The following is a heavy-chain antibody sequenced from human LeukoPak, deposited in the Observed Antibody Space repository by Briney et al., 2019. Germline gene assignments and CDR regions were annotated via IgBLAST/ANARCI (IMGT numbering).Heavy chain of an antibody. CDR1: GGTFSSYA. J-gene: IGHJ5*02. D-gene: IGHD3-10*01. CDR3: ARGHGSGSYYNVDCWFDP. CDR2: IIPIFGTA. Sequence: ASVKVPCKASGGTFSSYAISWVRQAPGQGLEWMGGIIPIFGTANYAQKFQGRVTITADESTSTAYMELSSLRSEDTAVYYCARGHGSGSYYNVDCWFDPWGQGTLVTVSS. V-gene: IGHV1-69*13.